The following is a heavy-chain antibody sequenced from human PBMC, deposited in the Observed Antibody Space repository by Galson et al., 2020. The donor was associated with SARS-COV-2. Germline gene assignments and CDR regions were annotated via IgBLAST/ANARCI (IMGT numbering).Heavy chain of an antibody. J-gene: IGHJ2*01. CDR3: AKDSGRSGWYFDV. CDR2: ISASGDRV. D-gene: IGHD1-26*01. V-gene: IGHV3-23*01. Sequence: GGSLRLSCTASGFTFSSYAMGWVRQAPGKGLEWVSTISASGDRVYYADSLKGRVTVSRDNSKNTLYLQLNSLSAEDPALFYCAKDSGRSGWYFDVCGRGTLVTVSS. CDR1: GFTFSSYA.